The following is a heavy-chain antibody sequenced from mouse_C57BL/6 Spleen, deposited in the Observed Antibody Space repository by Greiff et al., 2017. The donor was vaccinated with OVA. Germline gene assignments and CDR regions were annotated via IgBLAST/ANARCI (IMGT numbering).Heavy chain of an antibody. CDR3: ARTMVTTRGYAMDY. CDR1: GFSLTSYG. V-gene: IGHV2-2*01. CDR2: IWSGGST. D-gene: IGHD2-2*01. J-gene: IGHJ4*01. Sequence: VQLVESGPGLVQPSQSLSITCTVSGFSLTSYGVHWVRQSPGKGLEWLGVIWSGGSTDYNAAFISRLSISKDNSKSQVFFKMNSLQADDTAIYYCARTMVTTRGYAMDYWGQGTSVTVSS.